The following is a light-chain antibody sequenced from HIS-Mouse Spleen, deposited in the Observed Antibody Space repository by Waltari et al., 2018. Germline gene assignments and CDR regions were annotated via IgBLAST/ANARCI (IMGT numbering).Light chain of an antibody. J-gene: IGLJ3*02. CDR2: DVS. CDR1: SSDVGGYNY. Sequence: QSALTQPRAVSGSPGQSVTISCTGTSSDVGGYNYGSWYQQHPGKAPKLMIYDVSKRPSGVPDRFSGSKSGNPASLTISGLQAEDEADYYCCSYAGSYTWVFGGGTKLTVL. CDR3: CSYAGSYTWV. V-gene: IGLV2-11*01.